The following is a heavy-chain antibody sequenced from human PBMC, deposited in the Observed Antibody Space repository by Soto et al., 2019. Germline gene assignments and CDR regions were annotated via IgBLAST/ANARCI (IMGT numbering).Heavy chain of an antibody. Sequence: GGSLRLSCAASGFTFSSYSMNWVRQAPGKGLEWVSSISSSSSYIYYADSVKGRFTISRDNAKNSLYLQMNSLRAEDTAVYYCARAFDSSSPFDYWGQGTLVTVSS. CDR3: ARAFDSSSPFDY. CDR2: ISSSSSYI. D-gene: IGHD6-13*01. V-gene: IGHV3-21*01. J-gene: IGHJ4*02. CDR1: GFTFSSYS.